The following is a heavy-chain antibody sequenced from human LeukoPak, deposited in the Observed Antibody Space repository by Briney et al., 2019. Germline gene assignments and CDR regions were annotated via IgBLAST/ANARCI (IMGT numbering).Heavy chain of an antibody. CDR3: ARGSTISAPLDY. J-gene: IGHJ4*02. CDR2: IIPILGIA. D-gene: IGHD5-24*01. V-gene: IGHV1-69*04. Sequence: ASVKVSCKASGGTFSSYAISWVRQAPEQGLEWMGRIIPILGIANYAQKFQGRVTITADKSTSTAYMELSSLRSEDTAVYYCARGSTISAPLDYWGQGTLVTVSS. CDR1: GGTFSSYA.